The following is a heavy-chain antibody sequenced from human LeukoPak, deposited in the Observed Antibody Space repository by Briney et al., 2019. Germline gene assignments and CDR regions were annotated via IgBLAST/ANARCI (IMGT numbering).Heavy chain of an antibody. CDR1: GGSFSGYY. CDR3: AGGTAMVTYYFDY. Sequence: PSETLSLTRAVYGGSFSGYYWSWIRQPPGKGLEWIGEINHSGSTNYNPSLKSRVTISVDTSKNQFSLKLSSVTAADTAVYYCAGGTAMVTYYFDYWGQGTLVTVSS. D-gene: IGHD5-18*01. V-gene: IGHV4-34*01. J-gene: IGHJ4*02. CDR2: INHSGST.